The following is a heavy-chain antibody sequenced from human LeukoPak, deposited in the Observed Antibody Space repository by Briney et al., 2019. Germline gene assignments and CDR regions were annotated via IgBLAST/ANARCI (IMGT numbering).Heavy chain of an antibody. J-gene: IGHJ4*02. CDR1: GFTFDDYG. CDR2: MNWNGGST. CDR3: ARDMSPVGGRLYYFDY. Sequence: PGGSLRLSCAASGFTFDDYGMSWVRQAPGKGLEWVSGMNWNGGSTGYADSVKGRFTISRDNAKNSLYLQMNSLRAEDTALYYCARDMSPVGGRLYYFDYWGQGTLVTVSS. V-gene: IGHV3-20*04. D-gene: IGHD3-16*01.